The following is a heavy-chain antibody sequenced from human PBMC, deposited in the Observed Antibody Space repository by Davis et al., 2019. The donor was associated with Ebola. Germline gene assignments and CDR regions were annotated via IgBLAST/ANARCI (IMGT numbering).Heavy chain of an antibody. CDR1: GYTFTGYY. D-gene: IGHD1-7*01. V-gene: IGHV1-2*06. CDR2: INPNSGGT. CDR3: ARGGWNYPYYYYGMDV. Sequence: ASVKVSCKASGYTFTGYYMHWVRQAPGQGLEWMGRINPNSGGTNYAQKFQGRVTMTRDTSISTAYMELSRLRSDGTAVYYCARGGWNYPYYYYGMDVWGKGTTVTVSS. J-gene: IGHJ6*04.